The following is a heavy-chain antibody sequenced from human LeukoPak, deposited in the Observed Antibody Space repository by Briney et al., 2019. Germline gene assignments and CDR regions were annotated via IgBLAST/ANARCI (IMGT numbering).Heavy chain of an antibody. CDR2: MHTSGST. Sequence: SETLSLTCTVSGGSISGYYWSWIRQPAGKGLEWIGRMHTSGSTSYNVSLKSRVIMSVDTSRNQFALKLSSVTAADTAIYYCARDLGSGWYDFWGQGTLVTVSS. D-gene: IGHD6-19*01. CDR3: ARDLGSGWYDF. CDR1: GGSISGYY. V-gene: IGHV4-4*07. J-gene: IGHJ5*01.